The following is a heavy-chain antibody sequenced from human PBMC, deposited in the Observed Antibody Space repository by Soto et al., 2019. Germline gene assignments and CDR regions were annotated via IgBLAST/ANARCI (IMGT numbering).Heavy chain of an antibody. D-gene: IGHD5-12*01. CDR1: GGTFTSYA. V-gene: IGHV1-69*13. Sequence: SVRGACKSSGGTFTSYAISWVRQAPGQELEWMGGIIPIFGTANYAQKFQGRVTITADESTSTAYMELSSLRSEDTAVYYCASNVDIVAFFGDSVYYHYVIYVPGQRTT. CDR3: ASNVDIVAFFGDSVYYHYVIYV. CDR2: IIPIFGTA. J-gene: IGHJ6*02.